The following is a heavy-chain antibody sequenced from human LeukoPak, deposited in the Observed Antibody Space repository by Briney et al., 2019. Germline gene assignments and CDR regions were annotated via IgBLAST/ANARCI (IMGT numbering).Heavy chain of an antibody. J-gene: IGHJ4*02. CDR1: GGSISSYY. D-gene: IGHD3-10*01. CDR2: IYYSGST. CDR3: ARVPQLLWFGAPGYFDY. Sequence: SETLSLTCTVSGGSISSYYWSWIQQPPGKGLEWIGYIYYSGSTNYNPSLKSRVTISVDTSKNQFSLKLSSVTAADTAVYYCARVPQLLWFGAPGYFDYWGQGTLVTVSS. V-gene: IGHV4-59*01.